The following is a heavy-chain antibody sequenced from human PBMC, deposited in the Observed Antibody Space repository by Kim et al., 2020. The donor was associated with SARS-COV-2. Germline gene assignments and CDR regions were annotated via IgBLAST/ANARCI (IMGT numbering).Heavy chain of an antibody. V-gene: IGHV3-7*04. CDR2: INEDGGTL. J-gene: IGHJ5*02. D-gene: IGHD3-16*01. CDR1: GFTFSSYW. CDR3: ARVVSWGWFDP. Sequence: GGSLRLSCAASGFTFSSYWMSWVRQAPGKGPEWVANINEDGGTLYYSDSVKGRFTISRDNAKNSLYLQMNSLTVEDAGVYYCARVVSWGWFDPWSQGTL.